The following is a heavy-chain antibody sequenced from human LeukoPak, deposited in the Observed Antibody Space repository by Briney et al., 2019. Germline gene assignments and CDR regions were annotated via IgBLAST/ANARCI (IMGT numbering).Heavy chain of an antibody. J-gene: IGHJ4*02. Sequence: GGSLSLSCAASGFTFSGYWMRWVRQAPGKGLVWVSRINSDGSSTTYADSVKGRFTISRDNAKNTLYLQIHSLRAEDTAVYYCARMDARDYFDYWGQGTLVTVSS. CDR1: GFTFSGYW. D-gene: IGHD3-10*02. CDR3: ARMDARDYFDY. CDR2: INSDGSST. V-gene: IGHV3-74*03.